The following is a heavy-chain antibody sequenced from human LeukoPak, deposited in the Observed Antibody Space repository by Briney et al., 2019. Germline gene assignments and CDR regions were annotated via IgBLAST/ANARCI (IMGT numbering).Heavy chain of an antibody. CDR2: ISYSGSTL. V-gene: IGHV3-11*04. CDR1: GFTFSEYY. Sequence: GGSLRLSCAASGFTFSEYYMSWIRQAPGKGLEWVSYISYSGSTLYYADSVKGRFTMSRDNAKNSVYLQMNSLRAEDTAVYYCTRDAALVPGKNFWGQGKLVTVSS. CDR3: TRDAALVPGKNF. D-gene: IGHD6-19*01. J-gene: IGHJ4*02.